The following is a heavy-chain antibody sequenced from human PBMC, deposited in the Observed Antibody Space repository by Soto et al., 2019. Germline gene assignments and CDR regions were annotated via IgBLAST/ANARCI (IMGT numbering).Heavy chain of an antibody. Sequence: SETLSLTCALYGGSFSGYYWSWIRQPPGKGLEWIGEINHSGSTNYNPSLKSRVTISVDTSKNQFSLKLSSVTAADTAVYYCARAYYGVCYYWGQGTLVTVSS. V-gene: IGHV4-34*01. CDR2: INHSGST. CDR3: ARAYYGVCYY. J-gene: IGHJ4*02. D-gene: IGHD3-3*01. CDR1: GGSFSGYY.